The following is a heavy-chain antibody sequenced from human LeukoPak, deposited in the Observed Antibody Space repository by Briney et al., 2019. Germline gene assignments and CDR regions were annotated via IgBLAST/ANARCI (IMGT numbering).Heavy chain of an antibody. D-gene: IGHD1-14*01. J-gene: IGHJ4*02. Sequence: SQTLSLTCAISGDTVSSNSAAWNWIRQSPSRRLEWLGRTYYRSKWLHEYALSVESRISINPDTSKNQFSLQLNSVTPEDTAVYYCARNLSPDFDYWGQGTLVTVSS. CDR2: TYYRSKWLH. CDR1: GDTVSSNSAA. V-gene: IGHV6-1*01. CDR3: ARNLSPDFDY.